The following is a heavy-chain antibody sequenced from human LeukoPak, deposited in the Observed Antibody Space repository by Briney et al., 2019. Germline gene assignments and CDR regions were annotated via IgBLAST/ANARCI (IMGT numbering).Heavy chain of an antibody. Sequence: GGSLRLSCAASGFTFSSYAMSWVRQAPGKGLEWVSAISGSGGSTYYADSVKGRFTISRDNSKNSLYLQMNSLRTEDTALYYCAKDASWSWGIIDYWGQGTLVTVSS. D-gene: IGHD1-26*01. J-gene: IGHJ4*02. CDR2: ISGSGGST. CDR1: GFTFSSYA. V-gene: IGHV3-23*01. CDR3: AKDASWSWGIIDY.